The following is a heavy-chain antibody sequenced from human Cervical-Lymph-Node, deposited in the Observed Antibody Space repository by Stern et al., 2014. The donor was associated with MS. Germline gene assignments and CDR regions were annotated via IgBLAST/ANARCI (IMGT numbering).Heavy chain of an antibody. J-gene: IGHJ4*02. D-gene: IGHD1-26*01. CDR2: ISYDGSNK. CDR1: GFTFSSYA. V-gene: IGHV3-30*04. Sequence: VQLVESGGGVVQPGRSLRLSCAASGFTFSSYAMHWVRQAPGKGLEWVAVISYDGSNKYYADSVKGRFTISRDNSKNTLYLQMNSLRAEDTAVYYCARDRLSSFGLLLQFDYWGQGTLVTVSS. CDR3: ARDRLSSFGLLLQFDY.